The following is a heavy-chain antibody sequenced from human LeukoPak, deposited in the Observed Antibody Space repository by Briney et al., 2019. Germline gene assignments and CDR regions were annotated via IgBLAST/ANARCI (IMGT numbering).Heavy chain of an antibody. CDR3: AKEFSYSGFNYPDVFDV. Sequence: GGSLRLSCATSGFTFSVFGMHWVRQAPGKGLEWVAVISYDGSTKYYADSVKGRFTISRDNSKNTLHLQMNSLTAEDTAVYFCAKEFSYSGFNYPDVFDVWGQGTMVTVSS. V-gene: IGHV3-30*18. D-gene: IGHD5-12*01. J-gene: IGHJ3*01. CDR1: GFTFSVFG. CDR2: ISYDGSTK.